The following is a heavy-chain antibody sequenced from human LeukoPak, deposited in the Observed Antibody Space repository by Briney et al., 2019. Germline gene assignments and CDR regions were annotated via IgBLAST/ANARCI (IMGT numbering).Heavy chain of an antibody. J-gene: IGHJ6*03. CDR3: ARGVVPPYYMDV. CDR1: GGSFSGYY. D-gene: IGHD2-2*01. V-gene: IGHV4-34*01. Sequence: SETLSLTCAVYGGSFSGYYWSWIRQPPGKGLEWIGEINHSGGTNYNPSLKSRVTISVDTSKNQFSLKLSSVTAADTAVYYCARGVVPPYYMDVWGKGTTVTVSS. CDR2: INHSGGT.